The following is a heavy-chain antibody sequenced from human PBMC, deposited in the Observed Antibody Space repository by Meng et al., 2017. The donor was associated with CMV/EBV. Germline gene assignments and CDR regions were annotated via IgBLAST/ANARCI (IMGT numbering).Heavy chain of an antibody. V-gene: IGHV4-59*01. J-gene: IGHJ6*02. D-gene: IGHD3-10*01. CDR2: IYHSGST. CDR3: ARDPNLWSGMDV. CDR1: GGSISSYY. Sequence: SETLSLTCTASGGSISSYYWSWIRQPPGKGLEWIGYIYHSGSTNYNPSLKSRVTISLDTPKNQSSLKLSSVTAADTAVYYCARDPNLWSGMDVWGQGTTVTVSS.